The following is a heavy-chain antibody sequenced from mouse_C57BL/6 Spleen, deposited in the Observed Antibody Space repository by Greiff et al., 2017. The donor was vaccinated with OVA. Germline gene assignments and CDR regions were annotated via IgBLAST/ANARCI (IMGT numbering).Heavy chain of an antibody. CDR2: IHPNRGST. V-gene: IGHV1-64*01. CDR3: ARVHYDYDVGYFDY. J-gene: IGHJ2*01. CDR1: GNTFTSYW. D-gene: IGHD2-4*01. Sequence: VQLQQPGAELVKPGASVKLSCKASGNTFTSYWLHWVKQRPGQGLEWIGMIHPNRGSTNYNEKYKSKATLTVDISSSTAYMLLSSLTSEDSAVYYCARVHYDYDVGYFDYWGQGTTLTVSS.